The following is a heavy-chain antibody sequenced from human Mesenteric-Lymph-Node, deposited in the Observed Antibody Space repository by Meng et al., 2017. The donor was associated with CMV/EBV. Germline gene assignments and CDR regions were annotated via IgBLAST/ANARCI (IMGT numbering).Heavy chain of an antibody. V-gene: IGHV4-39*01. CDR3: ASVHPNRVRYFDWLHPLDY. CDR2: IYYSGST. D-gene: IGHD3-9*01. CDR1: GASISRSSYH. J-gene: IGHJ4*02. Sequence: SETLSLTCTVSGASISRSSYHWAWIRQPPGKGLEWIGSIYYSGSTYYNPSLKSRVTISVDTSKNQFSLKLSSVTAADTAVYYCASVHPNRVRYFDWLHPLDYWGQGTLVTVSS.